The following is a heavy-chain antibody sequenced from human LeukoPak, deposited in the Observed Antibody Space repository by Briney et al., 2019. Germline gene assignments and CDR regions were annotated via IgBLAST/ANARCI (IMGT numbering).Heavy chain of an antibody. CDR2: INWNGGST. D-gene: IGHD3-22*01. J-gene: IGHJ4*02. CDR3: ARSYDSSGYYFPSDY. Sequence: GGSLRLSCAASGFTFDDYGMSWVRQAPGKGLEWVSGINWNGGSTGYADSVKGRFTISRDNAKNSLYLQMNSLRAEDTALYYCARSYDSSGYYFPSDYWGQGTLVTVSP. V-gene: IGHV3-20*04. CDR1: GFTFDDYG.